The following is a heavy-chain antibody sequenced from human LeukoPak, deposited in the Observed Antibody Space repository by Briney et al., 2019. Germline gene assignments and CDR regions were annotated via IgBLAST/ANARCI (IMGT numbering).Heavy chain of an antibody. CDR1: PFTLSRYA. CDR2: IGSHGGSS. J-gene: IGHJ3*02. Sequence: GGSLRLSCVASPFTLSRYAMHWLRPAPAQGPAFASAIGSHGGSSYYAKSVKRRFTVSRDNSKNTLSLQMGSLRAEDMAVYYRARRNYYVSSGYFSGDAFDIWGQGTMVTVSS. D-gene: IGHD3-22*01. CDR3: ARRNYYVSSGYFSGDAFDI. V-gene: IGHV3-64*01.